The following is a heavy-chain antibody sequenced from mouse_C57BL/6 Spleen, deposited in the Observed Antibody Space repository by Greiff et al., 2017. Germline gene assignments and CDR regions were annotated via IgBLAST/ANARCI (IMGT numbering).Heavy chain of an antibody. CDR3: VKAFITTWAMDY. Sequence: EVKVVESGGGLVQPGASLRLSCAASGFTFTDYYMSWVRQPPGTAPAWLALLRNQATGSPTESTASVQGRFTISRDNSQNILYLQVNTLRAEDSATYYCVKAFITTWAMDYWGQGTAVTVSS. D-gene: IGHD1-1*01. V-gene: IGHV7-4*01. J-gene: IGHJ4*01. CDR1: GFTFTDYY. CDR2: LRNQATGSPT.